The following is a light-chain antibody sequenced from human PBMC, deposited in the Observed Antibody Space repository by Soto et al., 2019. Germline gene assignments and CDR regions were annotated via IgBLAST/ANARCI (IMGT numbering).Light chain of an antibody. J-gene: IGKJ1*01. Sequence: EIVLTQSPATLSLSPGERATLSCRASQSVSSYLAWYQQKPGQAPRLLIYDASNRATGIPARFSGSGSGTDFTLTISSLEPDDFAVYYCQQRSNWPPWTFVQGTKVEIK. CDR1: QSVSSY. CDR3: QQRSNWPPWT. CDR2: DAS. V-gene: IGKV3-11*01.